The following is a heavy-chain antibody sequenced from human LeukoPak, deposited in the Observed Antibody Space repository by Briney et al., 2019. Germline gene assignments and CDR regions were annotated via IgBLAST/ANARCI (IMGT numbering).Heavy chain of an antibody. CDR1: GGSFSGYY. CDR3: ARLYCSGGSCYSEGWCDP. J-gene: IGHJ5*02. V-gene: IGHV4-34*01. CDR2: INHSGST. D-gene: IGHD2-15*01. Sequence: PSETLSLTCAVYGGSFSGYYWSWIRQPPGKGLEWIGEINHSGSTNYNPSLKSRVTISVDTSKNQFSLKLSSVTAADTAVYYCARLYCSGGSCYSEGWCDPWGQGTLVTVSS.